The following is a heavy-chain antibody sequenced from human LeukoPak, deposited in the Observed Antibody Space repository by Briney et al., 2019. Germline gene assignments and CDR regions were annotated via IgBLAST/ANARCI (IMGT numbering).Heavy chain of an antibody. CDR3: VGASGSGSDY. CDR2: ISAYNGNT. J-gene: IGHJ4*02. D-gene: IGHD6-19*01. CDR1: GYTLASYG. Sequence: ASVKVSCKASGYTLASYGISWVRQAPGQGLEWMGWISAYNGNTNYAQKLQGRVTMTTDTSTSTAYMELRSLRSDDTAVYYCVGASGSGSDYWGQGTLVTVSS. V-gene: IGHV1-18*01.